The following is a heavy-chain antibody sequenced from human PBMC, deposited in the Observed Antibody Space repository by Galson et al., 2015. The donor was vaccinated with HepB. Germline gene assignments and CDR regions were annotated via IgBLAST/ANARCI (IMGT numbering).Heavy chain of an antibody. CDR1: GFTFSSYS. CDR3: ARSGGTMVNPFDAFDI. CDR2: ISSSSTTI. J-gene: IGHJ3*02. Sequence: SLRLSCAASGFTFSSYSMNWVRQAPGEGLEWVSYISSSSTTIYYADSVKGRFTISRDNAKNSLYLHMNSLRAEDTAVYYCARSGGTMVNPFDAFDIWGQGTMVTVSS. D-gene: IGHD3-10*01. V-gene: IGHV3-48*01.